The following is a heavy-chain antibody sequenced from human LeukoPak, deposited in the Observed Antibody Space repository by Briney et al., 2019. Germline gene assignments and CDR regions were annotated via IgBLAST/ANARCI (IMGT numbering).Heavy chain of an antibody. CDR3: AREKSGWFDP. CDR2: IYYIGST. J-gene: IGHJ5*02. Sequence: SETLSLTCTVSGGSISSSSYYRGWIRQPPRKGLEWLGSIYYIGSTYYNPSLRSRVTISVDTSKNQFSLKLSSVTAADTAVYYCAREKSGWFDPWGEGTLVTVSS. CDR1: GGSISSSSYY. V-gene: IGHV4-39*07.